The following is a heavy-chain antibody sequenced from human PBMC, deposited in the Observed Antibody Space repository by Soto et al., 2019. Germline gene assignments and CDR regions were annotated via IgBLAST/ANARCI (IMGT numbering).Heavy chain of an antibody. J-gene: IGHJ4*02. CDR1: GGTFSSYA. D-gene: IGHD3-22*01. CDR2: FIPIFGTT. CDR3: TRDRGRRYNDGRGYYYSAY. V-gene: IGHV1-69*01. Sequence: QVHLVQSGAEVQKPGSSVKVSCKASGGTFSSYAISWVRQAPGQGLEWMGGFIPIFGTTNYAQKFQGRVTITADESTSTAYMELSSLRSEDTAVYYCTRDRGRRYNDGRGYYYSAYWGQGTLVTVSS.